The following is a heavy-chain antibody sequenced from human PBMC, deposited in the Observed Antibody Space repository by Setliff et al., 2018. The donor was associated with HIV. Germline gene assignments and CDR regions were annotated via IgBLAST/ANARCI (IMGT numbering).Heavy chain of an antibody. J-gene: IGHJ4*01. CDR2: IKRDGTET. CDR1: GFTFPTYW. V-gene: IGHV3-7*03. D-gene: IGHD1-7*01. Sequence: GESLKISCAASGFTFPTYWISWVRQAPGKGLEWVANIKRDGTETHYVGSVRGRFTISRDNAKNSLYLQMDSLRADDTAVYYCARSELLGQRYYLDFWGRGTQVTVSS. CDR3: ARSELLGQRYYLDF.